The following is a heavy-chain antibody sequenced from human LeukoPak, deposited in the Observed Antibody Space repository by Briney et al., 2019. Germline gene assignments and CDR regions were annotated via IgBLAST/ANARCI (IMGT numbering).Heavy chain of an antibody. CDR1: GYTFTSYD. D-gene: IGHD4-17*01. Sequence: ASVKVSCKASGYTFTSYDINWVRQATGQGLEWMGWMNPNSGSTKYVQKFQGRVTMSRDTSITTAYMELSALTSEDTAVYYCARGNGGSTTVTSSDDYWGQGTLVTVSS. J-gene: IGHJ4*02. V-gene: IGHV1-8*01. CDR2: MNPNSGST. CDR3: ARGNGGSTTVTSSDDY.